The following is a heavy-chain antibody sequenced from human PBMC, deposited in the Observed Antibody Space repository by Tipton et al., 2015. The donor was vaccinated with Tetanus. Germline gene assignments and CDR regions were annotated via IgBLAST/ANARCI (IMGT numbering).Heavy chain of an antibody. CDR2: VSDSGST. CDR3: ARGSGWADF. CDR1: GGSISSADYY. V-gene: IGHV4-30-4*01. J-gene: IGHJ4*02. Sequence: TLSLTCTVSGGSISSADYYWSWIRQPPGKGLEWIGYVSDSGSTYSNPSLRSRIIISVDTSKNQFSLILSSVTAADTAVYYCARGSGWADFWGQGTQVTVSS. D-gene: IGHD6-19*01.